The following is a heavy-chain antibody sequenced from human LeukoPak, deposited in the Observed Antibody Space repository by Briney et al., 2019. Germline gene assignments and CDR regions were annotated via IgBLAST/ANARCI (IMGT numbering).Heavy chain of an antibody. Sequence: PSQTLSLTCTVSGVSMNYYFWNWIRQRAGEGLQWIGRIHSSGTTNYNPSLKSRVTMSIDMSKNQFSLRLTSVTAADTAVYYCARHQGDILTGYTNDYWGQGTLVTVSS. V-gene: IGHV4-4*07. CDR1: GVSMNYYF. D-gene: IGHD3-9*01. CDR3: ARHQGDILTGYTNDY. J-gene: IGHJ4*02. CDR2: IHSSGTT.